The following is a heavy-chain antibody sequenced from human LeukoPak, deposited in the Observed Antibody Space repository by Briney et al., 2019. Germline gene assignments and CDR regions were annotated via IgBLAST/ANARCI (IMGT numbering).Heavy chain of an antibody. CDR2: ISGRGSST. D-gene: IGHD1-20*01. CDR1: GFTFNSYA. Sequence: GGSLRLSCAASGFTFNSYAMNWVRQAPGKGLEWVSGISGRGSSTYYADSVKGRFTISRDNSKNTQYLQMNSLRAEDTAVYYCAKGPNWNDMWSFDYWGQGTLVTVSS. J-gene: IGHJ4*02. V-gene: IGHV3-23*01. CDR3: AKGPNWNDMWSFDY.